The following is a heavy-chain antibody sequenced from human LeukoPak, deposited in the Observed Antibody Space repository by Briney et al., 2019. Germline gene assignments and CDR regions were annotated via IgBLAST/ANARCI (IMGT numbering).Heavy chain of an antibody. Sequence: GGSLRLSCAASGFTFSNYWMHWFRQAPGKGLVWVSRINSDGSSTSYADSVKGRFTISRDNAKNTLYLQMNSLRAEDTAVYYCARDPALYDSSGYYDYWGQGTLVTVSS. D-gene: IGHD3-22*01. J-gene: IGHJ4*02. CDR3: ARDPALYDSSGYYDY. V-gene: IGHV3-74*01. CDR2: INSDGSST. CDR1: GFTFSNYW.